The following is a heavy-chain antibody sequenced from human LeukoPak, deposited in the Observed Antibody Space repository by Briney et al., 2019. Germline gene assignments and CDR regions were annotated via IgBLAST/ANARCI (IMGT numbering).Heavy chain of an antibody. V-gene: IGHV3-30*02. CDR3: ARELNIVVVPAAVDY. CDR1: GFTFSSYG. J-gene: IGHJ4*02. Sequence: GGSLRLSCAASGFTFSSYGMHWVRQAPGKGLEWVAFIRYDGSNKYYADSVKGRFTISRDNSKNTLYLQMNSLRAEDTAVYYCARELNIVVVPAAVDYWGQGTLVTVSS. CDR2: IRYDGSNK. D-gene: IGHD2-2*01.